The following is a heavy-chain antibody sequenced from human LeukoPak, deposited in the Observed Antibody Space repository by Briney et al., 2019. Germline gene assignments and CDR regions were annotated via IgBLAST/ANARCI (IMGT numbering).Heavy chain of an antibody. V-gene: IGHV4-59*01. CDR3: ARAPRVGIAAAGAFDY. J-gene: IGHJ4*02. CDR2: IYYSGST. CDR1: GGFISSYY. Sequence: SETLSLTCTVSGGFISSYYWSWIRQPPGKGLEWIGYIYYSGSTNYNPSLKSRVTISVDTSKNQFSLKLSSVTAADTAVYYCARAPRVGIAAAGAFDYWGQGTLVTVSS. D-gene: IGHD6-13*01.